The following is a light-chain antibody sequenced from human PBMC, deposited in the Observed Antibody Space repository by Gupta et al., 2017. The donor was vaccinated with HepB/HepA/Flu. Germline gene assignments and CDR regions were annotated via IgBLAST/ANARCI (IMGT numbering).Light chain of an antibody. CDR2: DVS. Sequence: QSALTQPRSVSGSPGQSVTISCPGTSSDVGGYNYVSWYQQHPGKAPKLMIYDVSKRPSGVPDRFSGSKSGNTASLTISGLQAEDEAEYYCCSYAGSYVVFGGGTKLTVL. CDR3: CSYAGSYVV. CDR1: SSDVGGYNY. V-gene: IGLV2-11*01. J-gene: IGLJ2*01.